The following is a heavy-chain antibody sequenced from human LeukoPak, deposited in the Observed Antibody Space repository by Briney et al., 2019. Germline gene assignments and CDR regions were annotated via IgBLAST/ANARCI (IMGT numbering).Heavy chain of an antibody. D-gene: IGHD4-17*01. Sequence: SETLSLTCTVSGGSISSGDYYWSWIRQPPGKGLEWIGYIYYSGSTYYNPSLKSRVTISVDTSKNQFSLKLSSVTAADTAVYYCARSYMTTVTTLDYWGQGTLVTVSS. V-gene: IGHV4-30-4*01. CDR1: GGSISSGDYY. CDR2: IYYSGST. CDR3: ARSYMTTVTTLDY. J-gene: IGHJ4*02.